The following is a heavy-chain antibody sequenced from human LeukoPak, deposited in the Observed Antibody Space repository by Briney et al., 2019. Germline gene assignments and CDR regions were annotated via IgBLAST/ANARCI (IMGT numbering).Heavy chain of an antibody. CDR3: ARVAMNYDCSSTSCYEGWFDP. J-gene: IGHJ5*02. V-gene: IGHV6-1*01. D-gene: IGHD2-2*01. CDR1: GDSVSSNSAA. Sequence: SPTLSLTFAISGDSVSSNSAAWNWIRQSPSRGLEWLGRTYYRSKWYNDYAVSVKSRITINPDTPKNQFSLQLNSVTPEDTAVYYCARVAMNYDCSSTSCYEGWFDPWGQGTLVTVSS. CDR2: TYYRSKWYN.